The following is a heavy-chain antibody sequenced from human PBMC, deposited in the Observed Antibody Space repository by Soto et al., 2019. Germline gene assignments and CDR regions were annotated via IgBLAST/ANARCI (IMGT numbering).Heavy chain of an antibody. CDR2: ISWNGGSI. D-gene: IGHD6-6*01. CDR3: AKDIGGGSSSSPGYYYYYMDV. J-gene: IGHJ6*03. Sequence: EVQLEESGGGLVQPGRSLRLSCAASGFTFDDYAMHWVRQAPGKGLEWVSGISWNGGSIGYADSVKGRFTISRDNAKNSLYLQMNSLRAEDTAFYYCAKDIGGGSSSSPGYYYYYMDVWGKGTTVTVSS. CDR1: GFTFDDYA. V-gene: IGHV3-9*01.